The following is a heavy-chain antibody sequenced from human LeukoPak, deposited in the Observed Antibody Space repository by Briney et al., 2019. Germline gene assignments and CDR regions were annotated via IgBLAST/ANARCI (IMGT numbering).Heavy chain of an antibody. CDR2: IYSGGST. Sequence: PGGSLRLSCAASGSTFSSNYMSWVRQAPGKGLEWVSVIYSGGSTYYADSVKGRFTISRDTSKNTLYLQMNSLRAEDTAVYYSARGYYDILTGYSPLDYWGQGTLVTVSS. V-gene: IGHV3-53*01. J-gene: IGHJ4*02. CDR3: ARGYYDILTGYSPLDY. CDR1: GSTFSSNY. D-gene: IGHD3-9*01.